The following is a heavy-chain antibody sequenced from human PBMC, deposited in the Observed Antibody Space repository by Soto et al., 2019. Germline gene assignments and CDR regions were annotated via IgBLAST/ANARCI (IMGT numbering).Heavy chain of an antibody. CDR2: INHSGST. CDR3: ARGRRLVHNFDY. V-gene: IGHV4-34*01. J-gene: IGHJ4*02. CDR1: GGSITSGGYY. D-gene: IGHD2-8*01. Sequence: SDTLSLTCTVAGGSITSGGYYWSWIRQPPGKGLEWIGEINHSGSTNYNPSLKSRVTISVDTSKNQFSLKLSSVTAADTAVYYCARGRRLVHNFDYWGQGTLVTVSS.